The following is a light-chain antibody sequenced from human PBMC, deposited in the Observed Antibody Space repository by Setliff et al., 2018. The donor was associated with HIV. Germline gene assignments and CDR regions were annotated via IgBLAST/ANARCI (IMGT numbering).Light chain of an antibody. CDR2: QDD. J-gene: IGLJ2*01. Sequence: SYELTQPRSVSVSPGQTASITCSGDKLGERYACWYQQKTGQSPVLVMYQDDKRPSGIPERFSGSNSGNTATLTITGTQPMDEADYYCQVWYVNTVVVGGGTKVTVL. CDR3: QVWYVNTVV. V-gene: IGLV3-1*01. CDR1: KLGERY.